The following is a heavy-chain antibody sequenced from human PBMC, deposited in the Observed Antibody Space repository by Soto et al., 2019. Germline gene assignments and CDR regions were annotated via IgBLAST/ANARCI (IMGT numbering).Heavy chain of an antibody. Sequence: QVQLVQSGAEVKKPGSSVKVSCKASGGTFSSYTISWVRQAPGQGLEWMGRIIPILGIANYAQKFQGRVTITXXKXTXTAYMELSSLRSEDTAVYYCARGQGATSYYYYGMDVWGQGTTVTVSS. J-gene: IGHJ6*02. D-gene: IGHD1-26*01. V-gene: IGHV1-69*02. CDR1: GGTFSSYT. CDR2: IIPILGIA. CDR3: ARGQGATSYYYYGMDV.